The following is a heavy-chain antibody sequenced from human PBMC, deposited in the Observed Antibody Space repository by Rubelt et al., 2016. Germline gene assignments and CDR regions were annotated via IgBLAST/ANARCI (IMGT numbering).Heavy chain of an antibody. CDR3: ARIGGSTIPMSAFDI. J-gene: IGHJ3*02. Sequence: QVQLQESGPGLVKPSETLSLTCTVSGGSISSYYWNWIRQPPGKGLEWIGYIYYSGSTNYNPSLKSRVTISPDTSKNPFSLKLNFVTAADTAVDYGARIGGSTIPMSAFDIWGQGTMVTVSS. CDR1: GGSISSYY. CDR2: IYYSGST. D-gene: IGHD3-9*01. V-gene: IGHV4-59*01.